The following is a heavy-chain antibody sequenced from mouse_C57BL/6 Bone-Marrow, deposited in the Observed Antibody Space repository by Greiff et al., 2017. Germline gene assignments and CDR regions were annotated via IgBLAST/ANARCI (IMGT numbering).Heavy chain of an antibody. Sequence: ESGAELMKPGASVKLSCKATGYTFTGYWIEWVKQRPGHGLEWIGEILPGSGSTKYTEKFQGKATFTADTSSNTAYMQLSSLTTEDSALYDCESGLGGDYWGQGTTLTVSS. CDR2: ILPGSGST. J-gene: IGHJ4*01. D-gene: IGHD1-1*02. CDR1: GYTFTGYW. CDR3: ESGLGGDY. V-gene: IGHV1-9*01.